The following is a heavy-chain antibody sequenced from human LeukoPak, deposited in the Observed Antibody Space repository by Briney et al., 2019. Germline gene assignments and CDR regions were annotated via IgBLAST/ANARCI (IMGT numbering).Heavy chain of an antibody. J-gene: IGHJ4*02. Sequence: GGSLRLSCAASGFILRPYWMHWVRQAPGKGLVWVSRINSDGRTTTYADSVKGRFTISRDNAKNSLYLQMNSLRAEDTGVYYCAKDHYWSIDYWGRGTLVTVSS. CDR1: GFILRPYW. CDR3: AKDHYWSIDY. D-gene: IGHD3-3*01. V-gene: IGHV3-74*01. CDR2: INSDGRTT.